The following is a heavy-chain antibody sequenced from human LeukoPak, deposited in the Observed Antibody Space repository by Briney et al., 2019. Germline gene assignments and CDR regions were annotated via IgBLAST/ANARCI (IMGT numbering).Heavy chain of an antibody. D-gene: IGHD1-26*01. V-gene: IGHV3-11*04. CDR2: ISSSGSTI. Sequence: GGSLSLSCAAPGFTFSDYYMSWIRQAPGKGLEWVSYISSSGSTIYYADSVKGRFTTSRNNAKNSLYLQMNSLRAEDTAVYYCARARGIVGAFDYWGQGTLVTVSS. CDR1: GFTFSDYY. J-gene: IGHJ4*02. CDR3: ARARGIVGAFDY.